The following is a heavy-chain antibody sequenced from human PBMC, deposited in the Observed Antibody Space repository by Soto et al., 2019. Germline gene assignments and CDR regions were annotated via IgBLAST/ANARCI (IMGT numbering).Heavy chain of an antibody. CDR2: IIPIFGTA. V-gene: IGHV1-69*06. J-gene: IGHJ6*02. CDR1: GGTFSSYA. D-gene: IGHD3-22*01. Sequence: SLKISCKSSGGTFSSYAISWVRQAPGQGLEWMGGIIPIFGTANYAQKFQGRVTITADKSTSTAYMELSSLRSEDTAVYYCARDRVGDSSRYGMDVWGQGTTVTVSS. CDR3: ARDRVGDSSRYGMDV.